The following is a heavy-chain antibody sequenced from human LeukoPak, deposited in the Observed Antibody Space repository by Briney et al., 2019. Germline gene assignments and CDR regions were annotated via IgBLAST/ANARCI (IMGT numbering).Heavy chain of an antibody. CDR2: IIPIFGTA. V-gene: IGHV1-69*13. Sequence: GASVKVSCKASGGTFSSYAISWVRQAPGQGLEWMGGIIPIFGTANYAQKFQGRVTITADESTSTAYMELSSLRSEDTAVYYCARGLGYCSSTSCPYYGMDVWGQGTTVTVSS. D-gene: IGHD2-2*01. CDR1: GGTFSSYA. CDR3: ARGLGYCSSTSCPYYGMDV. J-gene: IGHJ6*02.